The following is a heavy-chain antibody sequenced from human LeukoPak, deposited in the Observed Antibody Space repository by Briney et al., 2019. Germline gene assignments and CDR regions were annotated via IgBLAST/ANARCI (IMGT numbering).Heavy chain of an antibody. CDR2: INHSGST. CDR3: ARATARPLDY. V-gene: IGHV4-34*01. J-gene: IGHJ4*02. D-gene: IGHD2-21*02. Sequence: PSETLSLTCAVHGGSFSVYYWSWIRQPPGKGLEWIGEINHSGSTNYNPSLKSRVTISVDTSKNQFSLKLSSVTAADTAVYYCARATARPLDYWGQGTLVTVSS. CDR1: GGSFSVYY.